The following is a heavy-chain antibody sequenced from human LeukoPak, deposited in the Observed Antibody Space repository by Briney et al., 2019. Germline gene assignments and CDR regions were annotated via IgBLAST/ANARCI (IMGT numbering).Heavy chain of an antibody. Sequence: ASVKVSCKASGYTFTSYGISWVRQAPGQGLEWMGWISAYNGNTNYAQKLQGRVTMTTDTSTSTAYMELRSLRSDDAAVYYCAREATFGVVIITLDYRGQGTLVTVSS. J-gene: IGHJ4*02. CDR1: GYTFTSYG. CDR2: ISAYNGNT. CDR3: AREATFGVVIITLDY. D-gene: IGHD3-3*01. V-gene: IGHV1-18*01.